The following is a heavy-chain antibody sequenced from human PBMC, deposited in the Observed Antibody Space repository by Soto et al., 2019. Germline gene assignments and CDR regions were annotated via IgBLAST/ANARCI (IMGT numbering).Heavy chain of an antibody. CDR1: GGSISSSNW. D-gene: IGHD3-3*01. V-gene: IGHV4-4*02. CDR3: TRVNVLRFLERTYYYYGMDV. J-gene: IGHJ6*02. CDR2: IYHSGST. Sequence: PSETLSLTCAVCGGSISSSNWWSWVRQPPGKGLEWIGEIYHSGSTNYNPSLKSRVTISVDKSKIQFSLKLSSVTAADTAVYYCTRVNVLRFLERTYYYYGMDVWGQGTTVTVSS.